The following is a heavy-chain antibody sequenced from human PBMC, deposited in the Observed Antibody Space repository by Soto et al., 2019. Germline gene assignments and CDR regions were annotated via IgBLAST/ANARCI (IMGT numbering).Heavy chain of an antibody. CDR2: ISGSGGST. V-gene: IGHV3-23*01. CDR1: GFTCSSYA. D-gene: IGHD6-19*01. Sequence: GGSQRLSSAASGFTCSSYAMSWVRQAPGKGLEWVSAISGSGGSTYYADSVKGRFTISRDNSKNTLYLQMNSLRAEDTAVYYCAKDISQRLSVAAPWGQGTLVTVSS. J-gene: IGHJ5*02. CDR3: AKDISQRLSVAAP.